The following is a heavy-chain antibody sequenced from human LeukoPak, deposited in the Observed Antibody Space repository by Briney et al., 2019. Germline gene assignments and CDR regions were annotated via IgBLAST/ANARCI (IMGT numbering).Heavy chain of an antibody. Sequence: GGSLRRSGAGSTFTRSSFAMRWVRQGPGKGRVGVSAISSSGTSTDYEDSVQGRFTISRDNSKNTLYLQTNSLRAEHTAVYYCAKDTGQCYDFWSGYYMPPYSYYGMDVWGQGTPVTVSS. D-gene: IGHD3-3*01. V-gene: IGHV3-23*01. CDR2: ISSSGTST. CDR1: TFTRSSFA. J-gene: IGHJ6*02. CDR3: AKDTGQCYDFWSGYYMPPYSYYGMDV.